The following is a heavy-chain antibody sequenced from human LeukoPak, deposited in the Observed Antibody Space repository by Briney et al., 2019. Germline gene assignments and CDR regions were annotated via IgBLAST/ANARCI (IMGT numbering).Heavy chain of an antibody. J-gene: IGHJ6*03. D-gene: IGHD3-3*01. CDR3: ARRYYDFWSGYYSPAGYYYYYMDV. V-gene: IGHV5-51*01. Sequence: GESLRISCKGSGYSFTSYWIVWVRQMPGKGLEWMGIIYPGDSDTRYSPSFQGQVTISADKSISTAYLQWSSLKDSDTAMYYCARRYYDFWSGYYSPAGYYYYYMDVWGKGTPVTVSS. CDR2: IYPGDSDT. CDR1: GYSFTSYW.